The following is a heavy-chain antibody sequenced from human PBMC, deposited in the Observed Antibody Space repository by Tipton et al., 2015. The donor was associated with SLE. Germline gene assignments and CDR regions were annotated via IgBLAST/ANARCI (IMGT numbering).Heavy chain of an antibody. D-gene: IGHD3-3*01. V-gene: IGHV4-59*01. Sequence: LRLSCTVSGGSISSYYWSWIRQPPGKGLEWIGYIYYSGSTNYNPSLKSRVTISVDTSKNQFSLKLSSVTAADTAVYYCARSNFITIFGVVKTHYFDYWGQGTLVTVSS. CDR1: GGSISSYY. J-gene: IGHJ4*02. CDR3: ARSNFITIFGVVKTHYFDY. CDR2: IYYSGST.